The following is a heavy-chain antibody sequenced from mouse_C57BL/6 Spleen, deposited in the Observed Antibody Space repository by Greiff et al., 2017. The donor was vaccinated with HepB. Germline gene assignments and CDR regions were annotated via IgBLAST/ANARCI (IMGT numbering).Heavy chain of an antibody. Sequence: VQLQQSGAELVKPGASVKISCKASGYAFSSYWMNWVKQRPGKGLEWIGQIYPGDGDTNYNGKFKGKAKLTADKSSSTAYMQLSSLTSEDSAVYFCASPPAYYSNYGFAYWGQGTLVTVSA. CDR3: ASPPAYYSNYGFAY. CDR2: IYPGDGDT. CDR1: GYAFSSYW. V-gene: IGHV1-80*01. J-gene: IGHJ3*01. D-gene: IGHD2-5*01.